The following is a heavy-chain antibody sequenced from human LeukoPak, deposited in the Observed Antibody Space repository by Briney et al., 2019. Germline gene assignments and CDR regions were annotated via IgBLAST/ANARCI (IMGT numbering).Heavy chain of an antibody. D-gene: IGHD5-24*01. CDR1: GYSFTSYW. J-gene: IGHJ3*02. V-gene: IGHV5-51*01. CDR2: IYPGDSDI. Sequence: GESLKISCQGSGYSFTSYWIGWVRQMPGKGLEWMGIIYPGDSDIRYSPSFQGQFTISADKSISTAYLQWSSLKASDTAMYYCARLSRMATTLDAFDIWGQGTMVTVSS. CDR3: ARLSRMATTLDAFDI.